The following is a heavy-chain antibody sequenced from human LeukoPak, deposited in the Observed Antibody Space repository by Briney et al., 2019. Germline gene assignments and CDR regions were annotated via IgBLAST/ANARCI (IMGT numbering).Heavy chain of an antibody. J-gene: IGHJ4*02. CDR2: IYYSGST. CDR1: GGSISSYY. D-gene: IGHD6-13*01. Sequence: SETLSLTCTASGGSISSYYWSWIRQPPGKGLEWIGYIYYSGSTNYNPSLKSRVTISVDTSKNQFSLKLSSVTAADTAVYYCARDQTAAAGGEFDYWGQGTLVTVSS. CDR3: ARDQTAAAGGEFDY. V-gene: IGHV4-59*01.